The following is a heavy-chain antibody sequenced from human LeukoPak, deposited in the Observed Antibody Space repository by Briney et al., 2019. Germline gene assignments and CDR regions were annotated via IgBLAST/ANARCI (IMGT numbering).Heavy chain of an antibody. V-gene: IGHV3-23*01. CDR1: GFTFSSYA. Sequence: GGSLRLSCAASGFTFSSYAMSWVRQAPGKGLGWVSAISGSGGSTYYADSVKGRFTISRDNSKNTLYLQMNSLRAEDTAVYYCAKAKEMATITGPFDYWGQGTLVTVSS. J-gene: IGHJ4*02. D-gene: IGHD5-12*01. CDR2: ISGSGGST. CDR3: AKAKEMATITGPFDY.